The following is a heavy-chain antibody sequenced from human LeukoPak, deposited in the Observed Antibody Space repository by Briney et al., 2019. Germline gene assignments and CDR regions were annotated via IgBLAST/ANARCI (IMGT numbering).Heavy chain of an antibody. CDR3: AREGGYCSGGSCYQDAFDI. D-gene: IGHD2-15*01. V-gene: IGHV1-46*01. CDR1: GYTFTSYY. Sequence: ASVKVSCKASGYTFTSYYMHWVRQAPGQGLEWVGIINPSGGSTSYAQKFQGRVTMIRDTSTSTVYMELSSLRSEDTAVYYCAREGGYCSGGSCYQDAFDIWGQGTMVTVSS. J-gene: IGHJ3*02. CDR2: INPSGGST.